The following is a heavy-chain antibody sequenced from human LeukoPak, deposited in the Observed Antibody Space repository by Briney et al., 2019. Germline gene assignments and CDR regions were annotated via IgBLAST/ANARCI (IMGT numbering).Heavy chain of an antibody. D-gene: IGHD2-2*01. CDR1: GFTFSYFG. CDR3: VRDGRRNCSSINCYTFLN. Sequence: GGSLRLSCAASGFTFSYFGIHWVRQAPGKGLEWVTFIRYDGGNKYYVDSVKGRFTISRDNSKNTVYLQMNSLRSEDTAVYYCVRDGRRNCSSINCYTFLNWGQGTLVTVSS. CDR2: IRYDGGNK. J-gene: IGHJ4*02. V-gene: IGHV3-30*02.